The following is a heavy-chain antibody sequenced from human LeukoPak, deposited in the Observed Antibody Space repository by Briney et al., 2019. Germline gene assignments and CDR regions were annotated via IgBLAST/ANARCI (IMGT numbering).Heavy chain of an antibody. J-gene: IGHJ4*02. D-gene: IGHD4-17*01. CDR2: IYYSGST. Sequence: PSETLSLICTVSGGSVSSGSYYWSWIRQPPGKGLEWIGYIYYSGSTNYNPSLKSRVTISVDTSKNQFPLKLSSVTAADTAVYYCARVGSGNYGDHIDYWGQGTLVTVSS. V-gene: IGHV4-61*01. CDR3: ARVGSGNYGDHIDY. CDR1: GGSVSSGSYY.